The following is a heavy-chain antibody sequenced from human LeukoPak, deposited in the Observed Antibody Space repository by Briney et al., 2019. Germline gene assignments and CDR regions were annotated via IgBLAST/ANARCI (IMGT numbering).Heavy chain of an antibody. D-gene: IGHD2-2*01. V-gene: IGHV4-31*03. CDR2: VYYTGAI. CDR1: GASISTAGYY. CDR3: ARDTRRRIYCSSTSCPHPYYYYGMDV. Sequence: PSQTLSLTCSFSGASISTAGYYWTWIRQSPGEGLEWLGYVYYTGAINYNASLKSRLTISLDTSKNKFSLKLSSVTAADTAVYYCARDTRRRIYCSSTSCPHPYYYYGMDVWGQGTTVTVSS. J-gene: IGHJ6*02.